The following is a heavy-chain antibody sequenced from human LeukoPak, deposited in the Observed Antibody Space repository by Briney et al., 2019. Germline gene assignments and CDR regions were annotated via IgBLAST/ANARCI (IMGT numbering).Heavy chain of an antibody. CDR2: IKQDGSEK. J-gene: IGHJ5*02. D-gene: IGHD6-13*01. Sequence: GRCLRLSWAASGFTFSIYWMSWVRQAPGKGREWVANIKQDGSEKYYVDSVKDRFTISRDNAKHSLYLQMNSLRAEDTAVYYCAREALIARRPSKFDPWGQGTLVTVSS. CDR3: AREALIARRPSKFDP. V-gene: IGHV3-7*01. CDR1: GFTFSIYW.